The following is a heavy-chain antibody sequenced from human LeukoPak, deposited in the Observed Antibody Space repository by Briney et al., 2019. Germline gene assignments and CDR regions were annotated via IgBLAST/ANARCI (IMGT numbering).Heavy chain of an antibody. V-gene: IGHV3-30-3*01. CDR1: GFTFSSYA. J-gene: IGHJ4*02. Sequence: GRSLRLSCAASGFTFSSYAMHWVRQAPGKGLEWVAVISYDGSNKYYADSVKGRFTISRDNSKNTLYLQMNSLRAEDTAVYYCARDYYDSSGYYRGVYWGQGTLVTVSS. D-gene: IGHD3-22*01. CDR2: ISYDGSNK. CDR3: ARDYYDSSGYYRGVY.